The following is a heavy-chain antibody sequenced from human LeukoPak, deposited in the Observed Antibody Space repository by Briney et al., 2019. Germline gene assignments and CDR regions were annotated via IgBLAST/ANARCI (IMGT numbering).Heavy chain of an antibody. V-gene: IGHV1-2*02. CDR2: INPNSGGT. J-gene: IGHJ6*03. CDR1: GYTFTGYY. D-gene: IGHD2-2*02. Sequence: ASVKVSCKASGYTFTGYYMHWVRQAPGQGLEWMGWINPNSGGTNYAQKFQGRVTMTRDTSISTAYMELSRLRSDDTAVYYCARDWAGDCSSTSCYTTYYYYMDVWGKGTTVTVSS. CDR3: ARDWAGDCSSTSCYTTYYYYMDV.